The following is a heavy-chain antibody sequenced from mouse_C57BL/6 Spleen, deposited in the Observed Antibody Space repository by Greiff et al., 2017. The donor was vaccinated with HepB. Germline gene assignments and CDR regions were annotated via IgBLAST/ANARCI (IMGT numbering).Heavy chain of an antibody. D-gene: IGHD4-1*01. J-gene: IGHJ1*03. Sequence: EVHLVESGEGLVKPGGSLKLSCAASGFTFSSYAMSWVRQTPEKRLEWVAYISSGGDYIYYADTVKGRFTISRDNARNTLYLQMSSLKSEDTAMYYCTRNWASYWYFDVWGTGTTVTVSS. V-gene: IGHV5-9-1*02. CDR2: ISSGGDYI. CDR1: GFTFSSYA. CDR3: TRNWASYWYFDV.